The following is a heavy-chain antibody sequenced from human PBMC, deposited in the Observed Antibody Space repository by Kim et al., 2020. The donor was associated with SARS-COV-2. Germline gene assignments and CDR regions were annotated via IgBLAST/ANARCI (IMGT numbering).Heavy chain of an antibody. Sequence: SETLSLTCAVYGGSFSGYYWSWIRQPPGKGLEWIGEINHSGSTKYNPSLKSRVTISVDTSKNQFSLKLSSVTAADTAVYYCARSMHDYVWGSYRHPLSFDYWGQGTLVTVSS. CDR2: INHSGST. CDR3: ARSMHDYVWGSYRHPLSFDY. D-gene: IGHD3-16*02. J-gene: IGHJ4*02. V-gene: IGHV4-34*01. CDR1: GGSFSGYY.